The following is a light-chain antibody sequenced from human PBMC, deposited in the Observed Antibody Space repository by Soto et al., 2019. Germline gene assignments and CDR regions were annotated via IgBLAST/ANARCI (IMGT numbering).Light chain of an antibody. Sequence: DIQMTQSPSSLSASVGDRVTIACRASQTVSEFVNWYQQKPGEVPALLIFTTSTLYSGVPSRFSGSGSGTDFTLTINGLQPEDFATYYCQQTYTLPRTFAQGTKVE. J-gene: IGKJ1*01. CDR2: TTS. V-gene: IGKV1-39*01. CDR3: QQTYTLPRT. CDR1: QTVSEF.